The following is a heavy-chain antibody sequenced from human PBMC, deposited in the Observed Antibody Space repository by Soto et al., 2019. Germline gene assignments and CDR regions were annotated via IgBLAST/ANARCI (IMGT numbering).Heavy chain of an antibody. CDR3: ARDYGDFYFDY. CDR2: IYYSGST. D-gene: IGHD4-17*01. J-gene: IGHJ4*02. V-gene: IGHV4-59*01. CDR1: GGSISSYY. Sequence: SETLSLTCTVSGGSISSYYWSWIRQPPGKGLEWVGYIYYSGSTNYNPSLKSRVTISVDTSKNQFSLKLSSVTAADTAVYYCARDYGDFYFDYWGQGTLVTVSS.